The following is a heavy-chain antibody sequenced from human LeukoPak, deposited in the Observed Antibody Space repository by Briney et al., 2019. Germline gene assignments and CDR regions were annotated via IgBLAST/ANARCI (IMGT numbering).Heavy chain of an antibody. CDR3: ARAPPSAAAFYYFDY. J-gene: IGHJ4*02. D-gene: IGHD6-25*01. Sequence: SETLSLTCTVSGGSISSYYWNWIRQPPGKGLEWIGYTYYSGSTNYNPSLKSRVTISVDTSKNQFSLKLSSVTAADTAVYYCARAPPSAAAFYYFDYWGQGTLVTVSS. CDR1: GGSISSYY. V-gene: IGHV4-59*08. CDR2: TYYSGST.